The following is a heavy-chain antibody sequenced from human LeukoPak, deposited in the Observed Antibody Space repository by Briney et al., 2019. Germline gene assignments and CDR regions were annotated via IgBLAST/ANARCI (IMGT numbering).Heavy chain of an antibody. CDR2: IYYSGST. V-gene: IGHV4-39*07. CDR1: GGSISSSSYY. Sequence: SETLSLTCTVSGGSISSSSYYWGWIRQPPGKGLEWIGSIYYSGSTYYNPSHKSRVTISVDTSKNQFSLKLSSVTAADTAVYYCARVAITGTTVYYYYYMDVWGKGTTVTVSS. D-gene: IGHD1-7*01. CDR3: ARVAITGTTVYYYYYMDV. J-gene: IGHJ6*03.